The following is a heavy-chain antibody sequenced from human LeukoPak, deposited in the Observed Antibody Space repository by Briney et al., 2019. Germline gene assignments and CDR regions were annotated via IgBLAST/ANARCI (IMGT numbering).Heavy chain of an antibody. CDR2: ISAYNGNT. Sequence: ASVKVSCKASGYTFTSYGISWVRQAPGQGLEWMGWISAYNGNTNYAQKLQGRVTMTTDTSTSTAYMELRSLRSDDTAVYYCARVRKVVVPAAMLSGYYYYYYGMDVWGQGTTVTVSS. J-gene: IGHJ6*02. V-gene: IGHV1-18*01. D-gene: IGHD2-2*01. CDR1: GYTFTSYG. CDR3: ARVRKVVVPAAMLSGYYYYYYGMDV.